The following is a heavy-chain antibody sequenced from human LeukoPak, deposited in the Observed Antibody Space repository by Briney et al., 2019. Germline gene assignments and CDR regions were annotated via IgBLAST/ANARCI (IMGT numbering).Heavy chain of an antibody. CDR2: ISGSGGST. CDR1: GFTFSSYA. J-gene: IGHJ4*02. V-gene: IGHV3-23*01. Sequence: GGSLRLSCAASGFTFSSYAMSWVRQAPGKGLEWVSGISGSGGSTYYTDSVRGRFTISRDNSKNRLYLQMNSLRAEDTAVYYCAKRPRGNYLDPFDYWGQGTLVTVSS. CDR3: AKRPRGNYLDPFDY. D-gene: IGHD3-10*01.